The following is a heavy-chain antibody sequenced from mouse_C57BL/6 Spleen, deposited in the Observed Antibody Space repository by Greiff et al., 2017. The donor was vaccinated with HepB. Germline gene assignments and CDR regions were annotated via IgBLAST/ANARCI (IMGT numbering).Heavy chain of an antibody. CDR3: ARSRTTVVATNAMDY. CDR2: INPNNGGT. V-gene: IGHV1-18*01. Sequence: EVQLQQSGPELVKPGASVKIPCKASGYTFTDYNMDWVKQSHGKSLEWIGDINPNNGGTIYNQKFKGKATLTVDKSSSTAYMELRSLTSEDTAVYYCARSRTTVVATNAMDYWGQGTSVTVSS. J-gene: IGHJ4*01. D-gene: IGHD1-1*01. CDR1: GYTFTDYN.